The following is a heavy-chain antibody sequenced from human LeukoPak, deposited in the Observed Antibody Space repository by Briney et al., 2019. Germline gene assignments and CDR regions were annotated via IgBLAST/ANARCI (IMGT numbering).Heavy chain of an antibody. J-gene: IGHJ4*02. V-gene: IGHV3-21*01. CDR1: GFTFSSYE. Sequence: GGSLRLSCAASGFTFSSYEMNWVRQAPGKGLEWVSSISSSSSYIYYADSVKGRFTISRDNAKNSLYLQMNSLRAEDTAMYFCVRDVGAVRGEVYFDYWGQGTLVTVSS. CDR2: ISSSSSYI. D-gene: IGHD3-10*01. CDR3: VRDVGAVRGEVYFDY.